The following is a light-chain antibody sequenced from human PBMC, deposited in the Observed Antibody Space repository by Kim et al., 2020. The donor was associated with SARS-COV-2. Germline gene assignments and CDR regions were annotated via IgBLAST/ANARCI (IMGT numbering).Light chain of an antibody. Sequence: SASVGDRLTITCRASQSISGYLDWFQQKPGKAPKLLIYSASTLQSGVPSRFSGSGSGTEFTLTINNLQPDDFATYFCQQCYSNPHIFGQGTKLEI. CDR3: QQCYSNPHI. CDR1: QSISGY. V-gene: IGKV1-39*01. J-gene: IGKJ2*01. CDR2: SAS.